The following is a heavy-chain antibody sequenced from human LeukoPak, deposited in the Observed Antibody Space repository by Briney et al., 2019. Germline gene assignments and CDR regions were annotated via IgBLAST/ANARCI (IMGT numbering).Heavy chain of an antibody. D-gene: IGHD1-1*01. V-gene: IGHV4-59*08. Sequence: SETLSLTRTVSGGSISSYYWSWIRQPPGKGLEWIGYIYYSGSTNYNPSLKSRVTISVDTSRNQFSLKLNSVTAADTAVYFCARRAYSAAYWKHFDYWGQGTLVTVSS. CDR2: IYYSGST. J-gene: IGHJ4*02. CDR1: GGSISSYY. CDR3: ARRAYSAAYWKHFDY.